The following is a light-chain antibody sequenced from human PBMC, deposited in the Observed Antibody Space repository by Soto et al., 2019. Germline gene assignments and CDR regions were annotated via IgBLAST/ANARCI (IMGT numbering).Light chain of an antibody. CDR1: QSVTNNY. CDR3: HQYGNSPRM. J-gene: IGKJ1*01. CDR2: GAS. Sequence: EIVLTQSPGTLSLSPGQRATLSCRASQSVTNNYLAWYQKIPGHAPRLVIYGASSRAAGIPDRFSGSGSGTDFTLTISRLEPEDFAVYYCHQYGNSPRMFGQGTRVEIK. V-gene: IGKV3-20*01.